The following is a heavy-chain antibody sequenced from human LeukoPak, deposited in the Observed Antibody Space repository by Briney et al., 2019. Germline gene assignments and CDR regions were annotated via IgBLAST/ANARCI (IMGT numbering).Heavy chain of an antibody. D-gene: IGHD3-22*01. CDR2: ISSNGGST. J-gene: IGHJ3*02. CDR3: VKDYYDSSGYYGDAFDI. V-gene: IGHV3-64D*09. CDR1: GFTFSSYV. Sequence: QPGGSLRLSCSASGFTFSSYVMYWVRQAPGKGLEYVSTISSNGGSTYYADSEKGRFTISRDNSKNTLYLQMSSLRAEDTAVYYCVKDYYDSSGYYGDAFDIWGQGTMVTVSS.